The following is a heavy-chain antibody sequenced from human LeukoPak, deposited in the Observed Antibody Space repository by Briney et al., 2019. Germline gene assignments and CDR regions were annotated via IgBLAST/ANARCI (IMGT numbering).Heavy chain of an antibody. D-gene: IGHD5-12*01. V-gene: IGHV3-23*01. Sequence: GGSLRLSCAASGFTFSSYAMSWVRQAPGKGLEWVSAISGSGGSTYYADSVKGRFTISRDNSKNTLYLQINSLRAEDTAVYYCARNRGYSGYDQRGFDYWGQGTLVTVSS. CDR1: GFTFSSYA. CDR2: ISGSGGST. J-gene: IGHJ4*02. CDR3: ARNRGYSGYDQRGFDY.